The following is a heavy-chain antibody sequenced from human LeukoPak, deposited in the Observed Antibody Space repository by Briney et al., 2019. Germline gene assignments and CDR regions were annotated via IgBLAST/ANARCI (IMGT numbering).Heavy chain of an antibody. CDR2: IYYSGST. J-gene: IGHJ6*03. CDR1: GGSISSYY. Sequence: SETLSLTCTVSGGSISSYYWSWIRQPPGKGLEWIGYIYYSGSTNYNPSLKSRVTISVDTSKNQFSLKLSSVTAADTAVYYCARSNWNYGYYYYYYMDVWGKGTTVTVSS. V-gene: IGHV4-59*01. D-gene: IGHD1-7*01. CDR3: ARSNWNYGYYYYYYMDV.